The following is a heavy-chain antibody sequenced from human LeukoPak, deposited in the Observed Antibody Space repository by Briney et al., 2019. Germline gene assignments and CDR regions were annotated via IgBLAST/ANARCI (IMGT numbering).Heavy chain of an antibody. D-gene: IGHD4-17*01. V-gene: IGHV3-53*01. CDR2: IYSGXT. Sequence: GGSLRLSCAASGFTVSNNYMSWVRQAPGKGLEWXSVIYSGXTYXADXXKXXFTISRDNSKNTLYLQMNSLRAEDTAVYYCATEYGDYGLVSGYWGQGTLVTVSS. CDR3: ATEYGDYGLVSGY. J-gene: IGHJ4*02. CDR1: GFTVSNNY.